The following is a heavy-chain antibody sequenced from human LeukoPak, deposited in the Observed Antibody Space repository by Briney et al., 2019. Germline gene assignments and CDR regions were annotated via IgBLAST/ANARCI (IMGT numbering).Heavy chain of an antibody. CDR3: ARRSVKANFRYMDV. J-gene: IGHJ6*03. Sequence: SETLSLTCTVSGGSISTYYWSWIRQPPGKGLEWIGEINHSGSTNYNPSLKSRVTISVDTSKNQFSLKLSSVTAADTAVYYCARRSVKANFRYMDVWGKGTTVTVSS. D-gene: IGHD1-7*01. V-gene: IGHV4-34*01. CDR2: INHSGST. CDR1: GGSISTYY.